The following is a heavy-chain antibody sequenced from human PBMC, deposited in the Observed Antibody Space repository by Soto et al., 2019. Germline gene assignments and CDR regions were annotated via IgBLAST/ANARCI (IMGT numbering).Heavy chain of an antibody. CDR3: ERVGLRIAAAGGVDY. V-gene: IGHV1-69*13. CDR2: IIPIFGTA. D-gene: IGHD6-13*01. J-gene: IGHJ4*02. CDR1: GCTFSSYP. Sequence: GASLKLSCKAAGCTFSSYPISWGRHAPGQGLEWMGGIIPIFGTANYAQKFQGRVTITADESTSTAYMELSSLRSEDTAVYYCERVGLRIAAAGGVDYWGEGTLVTVSS.